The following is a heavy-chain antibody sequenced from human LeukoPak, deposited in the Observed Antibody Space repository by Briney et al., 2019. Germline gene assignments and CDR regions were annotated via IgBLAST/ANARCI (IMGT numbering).Heavy chain of an antibody. CDR3: ARGYCTNGVCYKLHYYYMDV. V-gene: IGHV4-39*07. Sequence: PSETLSLTCTVSGGSISSSSYYWGWIRQPPGKGLEWIGSIYYSGSTYYNPSLKSRVTISVDTSKNQFSLKLSSVTAADTAVYYCARGYCTNGVCYKLHYYYMDVWGKGTTVTVSS. CDR1: GGSISSSSYY. D-gene: IGHD2-8*01. CDR2: IYYSGST. J-gene: IGHJ6*03.